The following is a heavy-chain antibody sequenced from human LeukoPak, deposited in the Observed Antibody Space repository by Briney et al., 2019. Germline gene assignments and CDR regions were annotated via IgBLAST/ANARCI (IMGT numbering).Heavy chain of an antibody. CDR1: GGSISSSSYY. D-gene: IGHD3-22*01. CDR3: ARDNYYDSSGRAAEGFGY. V-gene: IGHV4-39*07. J-gene: IGHJ4*02. Sequence: SETLSLTCTVSGGSISSSSYYWGWIRQPPGKGLEWIGRIYYSGSTYYNPSLKSRVTISVDTSKNQFSLKLSSVTAADTAVYYCARDNYYDSSGRAAEGFGYWGQGTLVTVSS. CDR2: IYYSGST.